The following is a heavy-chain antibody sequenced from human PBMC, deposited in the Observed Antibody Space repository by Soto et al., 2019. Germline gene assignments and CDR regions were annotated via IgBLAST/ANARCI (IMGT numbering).Heavy chain of an antibody. CDR2: ISYDGSKK. D-gene: IGHD4-17*01. V-gene: IGHV3-30*18. J-gene: IGHJ4*02. Sequence: GGSLRLSCVVSGLSFGSYGMHWVRQAPGKGLEWVALISYDGSKKYYMDSVKGRFTISRDNSKNMLYLQMNSLRAEDTAVYYCAKRLTTVTTVFDCWGQGTLVTVSS. CDR1: GLSFGSYG. CDR3: AKRLTTVTTVFDC.